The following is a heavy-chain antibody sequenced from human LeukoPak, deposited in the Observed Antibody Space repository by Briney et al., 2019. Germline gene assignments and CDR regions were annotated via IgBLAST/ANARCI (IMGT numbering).Heavy chain of an antibody. CDR1: GGSISSGSYY. V-gene: IGHV4-61*02. J-gene: IGHJ4*02. Sequence: TLSLTCTVSGGSISSGSYYWSWIRQPAGKGLEWIGRIYTSGSTNYNPSLKSRVTMSVDTTKNQFSLKLSSVTAADTAVYYCARGMGRSTLNVWGQGTLVTVSS. CDR2: IYTSGST. D-gene: IGHD2-2*01. CDR3: ARGMGRSTLNV.